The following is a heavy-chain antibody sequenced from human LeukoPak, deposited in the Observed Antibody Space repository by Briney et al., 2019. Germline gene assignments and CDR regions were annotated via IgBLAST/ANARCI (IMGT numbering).Heavy chain of an antibody. V-gene: IGHV1-8*01. CDR1: GYTFTSYD. CDR2: MNPNSGNT. Sequence: ASLKVSCTASGYTFTSYDINWVRQATGQGLEWMGWMNPNSGNTGYAQKFQGRVTMTRNTSISTAYMELSSLRSEDTAGYYCARGPMTTVRGVITRYNWFDPWGQGTPVTVSS. CDR3: ARGPMTTVRGVITRYNWFDP. D-gene: IGHD3-10*01. J-gene: IGHJ5*02.